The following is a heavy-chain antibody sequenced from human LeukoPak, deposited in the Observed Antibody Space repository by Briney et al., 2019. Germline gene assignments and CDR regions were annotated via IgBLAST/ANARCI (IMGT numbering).Heavy chain of an antibody. J-gene: IGHJ5*02. Sequence: ASVKVSCTASGGTFSSYAISWVRQAPGQGLEWMGGIIPIFGTANYAQKFQGRVTITADESTSTAYMELSSLRSEDTAVYYCARDQGGYNSFDPWGQGTLVTVSS. CDR3: ARDQGGYNSFDP. CDR2: IIPIFGTA. D-gene: IGHD5-24*01. CDR1: GGTFSSYA. V-gene: IGHV1-69*13.